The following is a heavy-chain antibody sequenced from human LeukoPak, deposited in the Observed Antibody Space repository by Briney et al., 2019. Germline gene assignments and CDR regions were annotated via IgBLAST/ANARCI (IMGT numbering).Heavy chain of an antibody. J-gene: IGHJ2*01. D-gene: IGHD2-15*01. Sequence: SETLSLTCTVSGYPICSGYYWGWIRQPPGKGLEWIGSIYHSGSTYYNPALRSRVTISVDTSKNQLSLKLSSVTAADTAVYYCARYTPHWYFDLWGGGALVTVSS. V-gene: IGHV4-38-2*02. CDR3: ARYTPHWYFDL. CDR2: IYHSGST. CDR1: GYPICSGYY.